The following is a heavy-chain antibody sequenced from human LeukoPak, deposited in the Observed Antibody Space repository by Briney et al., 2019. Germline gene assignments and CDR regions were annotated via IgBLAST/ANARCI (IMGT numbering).Heavy chain of an antibody. D-gene: IGHD3-3*01. CDR1: GGSFSGYY. Sequence: SETLSLTCAVYGGSFSGYYWSWIRQPPGKGLEWIGEISHSGSTNYNPSLKSRVTISVDTSKNQFSLKLGSVTAADTAVYYCARGILTIFGVVYYFDYWGQGTLVTVSS. CDR3: ARGILTIFGVVYYFDY. J-gene: IGHJ4*02. V-gene: IGHV4-34*01. CDR2: ISHSGST.